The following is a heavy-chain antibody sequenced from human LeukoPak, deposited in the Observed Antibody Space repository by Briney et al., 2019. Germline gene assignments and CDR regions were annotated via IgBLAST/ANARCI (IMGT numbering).Heavy chain of an antibody. J-gene: IGHJ1*01. CDR3: ATEFKVGTSTKYFQH. Sequence: PGGSLRLSCAASGFTFYSHYITWVRQAPGKGLQWVSAISDSGRTTHYADSVRGRFTISRDNSKSTVYLQMNSLRAEDAAVYHCATEFKVGTSTKYFQHWGLGTLVTVSS. CDR1: GFTFYSHY. D-gene: IGHD1-26*01. CDR2: ISDSGRTT. V-gene: IGHV3-23*01.